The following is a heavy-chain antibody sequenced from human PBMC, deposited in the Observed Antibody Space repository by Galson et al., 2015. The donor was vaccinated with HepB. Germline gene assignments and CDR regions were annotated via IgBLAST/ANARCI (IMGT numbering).Heavy chain of an antibody. J-gene: IGHJ6*02. CDR3: AREGEGATVTTKPLNYGMDV. D-gene: IGHD4-17*01. CDR2: ISSSSSTI. V-gene: IGHV3-48*01. Sequence: SLRLSCAASGFTFSSYSMNWVRQAPGKGLEWVSYISSSSSTIYYADSVKGRFTISRDNAKNSLYLQMNSLRAEDTAVYYCAREGEGATVTTKPLNYGMDVWGQGTTVTVSS. CDR1: GFTFSSYS.